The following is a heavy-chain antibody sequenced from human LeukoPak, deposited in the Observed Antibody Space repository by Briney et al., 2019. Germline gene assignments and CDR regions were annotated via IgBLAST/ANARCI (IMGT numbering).Heavy chain of an antibody. J-gene: IGHJ4*02. CDR2: ISPSDGKT. V-gene: IGHV3-23*01. D-gene: IGHD4-17*01. CDR1: GFTFSKYA. CDR3: AKDSSVPYGITE. Sequence: GGSLRLSCAASGFTFSKYAMSWVRRAPGKGLEWVSAISPSDGKTFYADSVKGRFTISRDNSKNTLSLQMNSLRAEDTALYYCAKDSSVPYGITEWGQGTLVTVSS.